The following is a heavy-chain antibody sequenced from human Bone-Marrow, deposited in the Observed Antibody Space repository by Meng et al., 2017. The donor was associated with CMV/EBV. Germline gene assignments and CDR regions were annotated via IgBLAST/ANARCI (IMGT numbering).Heavy chain of an antibody. CDR2: IGSAGDT. Sequence: SGFIFSRYDMLWVRQASGDGLEWVSSIGSAGDTFSPGSVKGRFTISRESAKKSLYLQMNSLRAGDTALYYCARDKVWFGELLYRDYWGQGTLVTVSS. CDR3: ARDKVWFGELLYRDY. J-gene: IGHJ4*02. CDR1: GFIFSRYD. D-gene: IGHD3-10*01. V-gene: IGHV3-13*01.